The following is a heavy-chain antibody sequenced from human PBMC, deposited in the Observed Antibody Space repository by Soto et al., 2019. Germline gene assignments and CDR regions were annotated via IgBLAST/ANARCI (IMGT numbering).Heavy chain of an antibody. J-gene: IGHJ2*01. CDR3: ARASITIFGVVTTSSYWYFDL. Sequence: SRTLSLTCAISVDSVSSNSAAWNWIRQSPSRGLEWLGRTYYRSKWYNDYAVSVKSRITINPDTSKNQFSLQLNSVTPEDTAVYYCARASITIFGVVTTSSYWYFDLWGRGTLVTVSS. CDR1: VDSVSSNSAA. V-gene: IGHV6-1*01. D-gene: IGHD3-3*01. CDR2: TYYRSKWYN.